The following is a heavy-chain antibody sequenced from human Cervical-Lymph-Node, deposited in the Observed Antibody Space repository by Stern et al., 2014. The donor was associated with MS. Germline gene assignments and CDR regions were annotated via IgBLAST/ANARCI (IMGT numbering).Heavy chain of an antibody. V-gene: IGHV5-51*01. CDR2: IYPGDSDT. Sequence: EVQLVQSGAEVKKPGESLKISCKGSGYSFTANWIAWVRQMPGKALARIGIIYPGDSDTRYSPSFQGKVTISADKSISTAYLQWSSLKASDTAMYYCARDYGDYAFDYWGQGTLVTVSS. D-gene: IGHD4-17*01. CDR3: ARDYGDYAFDY. J-gene: IGHJ4*02. CDR1: GYSFTANW.